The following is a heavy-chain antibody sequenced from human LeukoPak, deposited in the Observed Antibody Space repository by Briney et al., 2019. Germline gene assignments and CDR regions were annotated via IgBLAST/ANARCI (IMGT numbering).Heavy chain of an antibody. D-gene: IGHD5-24*01. V-gene: IGHV3-7*01. Sequence: GGSLRLSCAASEFIFSNYWMSWVRQAPGKGLEWVANIKPDGSEKNYVDSVRGRFAISRDDAKSSVFLQMNSLRAEDTAVYYCARRGYTFDYWGLGTLVTVSS. CDR3: ARRGYTFDY. CDR1: EFIFSNYW. CDR2: IKPDGSEK. J-gene: IGHJ4*02.